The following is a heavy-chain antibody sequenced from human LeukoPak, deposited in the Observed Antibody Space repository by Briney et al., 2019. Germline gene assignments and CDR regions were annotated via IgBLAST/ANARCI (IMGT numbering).Heavy chain of an antibody. V-gene: IGHV6-1*01. CDR3: ARESASGWAEY. CDR2: TYYRSKWYN. CDR1: GDIVSSNSAV. J-gene: IGHJ4*02. Sequence: SQTLSLTCAISGDIVSSNSAVWTWIRQSPSRGLEWLGRTYYRSKWYNDYAVSVKSRITINPDTSKNHFSLQLNSVTPEDTAVYYCARESASGWAEYWGQGTLVTVSS. D-gene: IGHD6-19*01.